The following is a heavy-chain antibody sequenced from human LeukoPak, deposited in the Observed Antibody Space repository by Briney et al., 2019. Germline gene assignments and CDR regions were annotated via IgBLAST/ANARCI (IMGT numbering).Heavy chain of an antibody. CDR2: INPTDDTT. V-gene: IGHV3-23*01. J-gene: IGHJ2*01. CDR1: GFTVSTYR. Sequence: GSLRLSCAASGFTVSTYRMSWVRQAPGKGLQWVSAINPTDDTTYYADFVKGRFTISRDSSKNTLFLQMNTLRAEDTAIYYCAKDRTVGASYWYFDLWGRGTLVTASS. D-gene: IGHD1-26*01. CDR3: AKDRTVGASYWYFDL.